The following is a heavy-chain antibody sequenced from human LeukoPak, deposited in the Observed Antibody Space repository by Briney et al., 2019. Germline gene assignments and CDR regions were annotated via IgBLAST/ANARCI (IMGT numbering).Heavy chain of an antibody. Sequence: GGSLRLSCAASGFSFSDYYMSWIRQAPGKGLEWISYISSSGTTTHYADSVKGRLTISRDNARNSLYLQITSLRAEDTAVYYCARPLRSGYYLAFEYWAREPWSPSPQ. CDR3: ARPLRSGYYLAFEY. V-gene: IGHV3-11*01. CDR2: ISSSGTTT. D-gene: IGHD3-22*01. CDR1: GFSFSDYY. J-gene: IGHJ4*02.